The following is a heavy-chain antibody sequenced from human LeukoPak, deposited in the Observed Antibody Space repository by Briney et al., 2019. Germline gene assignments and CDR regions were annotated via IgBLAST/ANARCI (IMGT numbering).Heavy chain of an antibody. D-gene: IGHD3-22*01. V-gene: IGHV1-46*01. CDR3: ARGDYYDSSGYLQFVY. J-gene: IGHJ4*02. CDR2: INPSGGST. CDR1: GYTFTSYY. Sequence: GASVKVSCKASGYTFTSYYMHWVRQAPGQGLEWMGIINPSGGSTSYAQKFQGRVTMTRDTSTSTVYMELSSLRSEDTAVYYCARGDYYDSSGYLQFVYWGQGTLVTVSS.